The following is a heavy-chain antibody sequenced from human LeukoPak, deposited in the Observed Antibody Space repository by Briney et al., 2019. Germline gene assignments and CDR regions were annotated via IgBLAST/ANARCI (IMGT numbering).Heavy chain of an antibody. D-gene: IGHD5-12*01. CDR3: AKVLRWTSGLREHDAFDI. CDR1: GFTFSSYG. V-gene: IGHV3-23*01. J-gene: IGHJ3*02. Sequence: QPGGSLRLSCAAPGFTFSSYGMSWVRQAPGKGLEGVSAISGSGGSTYYADSVKGQFTISRDNSKNTLYLQMNSLRAEDTAVYYCAKVLRWTSGLREHDAFDIWGQGTMVTVSS. CDR2: ISGSGGST.